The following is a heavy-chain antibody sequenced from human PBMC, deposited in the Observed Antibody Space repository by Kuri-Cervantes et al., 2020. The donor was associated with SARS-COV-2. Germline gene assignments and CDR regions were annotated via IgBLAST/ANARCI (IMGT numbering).Heavy chain of an antibody. J-gene: IGHJ4*02. CDR1: GFTFSSYA. CDR3: VRGTEDYSGARSFFDS. Sequence: GGSLRLSCSATGFTFSSYAMTWVRQAPGKGLEWVANIKQDGTEYYYVDSVRGRFTISRDNAKNSMYLQMNSLRAEDTAIYYCVRGTEDYSGARSFFDSWGQGTPVTVSS. CDR2: IKQDGTEY. D-gene: IGHD4-11*01. V-gene: IGHV3-7*03.